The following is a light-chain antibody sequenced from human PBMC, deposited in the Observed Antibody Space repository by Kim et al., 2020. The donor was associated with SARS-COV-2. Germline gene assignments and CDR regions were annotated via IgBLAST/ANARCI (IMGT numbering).Light chain of an antibody. V-gene: IGKV3-15*01. CDR1: QSVTID. Sequence: SPGERFTVSCRASQSVTIDLAWYQQKPGQAPRLLIYGASNRATGIPARFSGSGSGTEFTLTISSLQTEDVAVYYCQQYHDWPPMTFGQGTMVEIK. CDR3: QQYHDWPPMT. CDR2: GAS. J-gene: IGKJ1*01.